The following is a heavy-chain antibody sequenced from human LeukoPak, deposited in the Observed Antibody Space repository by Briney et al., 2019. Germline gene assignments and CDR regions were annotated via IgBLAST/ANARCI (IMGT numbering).Heavy chain of an antibody. CDR2: ISGSGGST. D-gene: IGHD1-26*01. CDR3: AKEYSGTFSPYPSHFEY. Sequence: LGGSLRLSCAASGFTFSSYGMSWVRQAPGKGLEWVSAISGSGGSTYYADSVKGRFTISRANSKNTLFLQMNSLRADDTAVYYCAKEYSGTFSPYPSHFEYWGQGTLVTVSS. J-gene: IGHJ4*02. V-gene: IGHV3-23*01. CDR1: GFTFSSYG.